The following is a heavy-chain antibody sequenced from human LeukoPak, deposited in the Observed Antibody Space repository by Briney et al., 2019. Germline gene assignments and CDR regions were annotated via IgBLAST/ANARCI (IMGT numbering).Heavy chain of an antibody. Sequence: SETLSLTCAVYGGSFSGYYWSWIRQPPGKGLEWIGEINHSGSTNYNPSLKSQVTISVDTSKNQFSLKLSSVTAADTAVYYCARETSSGWYRFDYWGQGTLVTVSS. J-gene: IGHJ4*02. CDR2: INHSGST. V-gene: IGHV4-34*01. CDR3: ARETSSGWYRFDY. CDR1: GGSFSGYY. D-gene: IGHD6-19*01.